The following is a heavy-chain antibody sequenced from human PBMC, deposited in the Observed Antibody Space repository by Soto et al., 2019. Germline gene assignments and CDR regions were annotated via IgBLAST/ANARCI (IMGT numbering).Heavy chain of an antibody. CDR2: ISSRSSTI. D-gene: IGHD2-8*01. CDR3: ASGTNGAFCVY. CDR1: GFTFSDYY. Sequence: QVQLVESGGGLVKPGGSLRLSCAASGFTFSDYYMSWIRQAPGKGLEWVSYISSRSSTIFYADSVKGRCTNSRDNVKNSRYLQMNSPRAEDTAVYYCASGTNGAFCVYWGQGILGSVSS. J-gene: IGHJ4*02. V-gene: IGHV3-11*01.